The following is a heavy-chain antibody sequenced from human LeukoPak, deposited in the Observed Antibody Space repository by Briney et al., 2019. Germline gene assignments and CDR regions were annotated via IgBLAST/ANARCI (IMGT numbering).Heavy chain of an antibody. CDR3: AKWISSHIVASGYYYGMDV. J-gene: IGHJ6*04. Sequence: GGSLRLSCAASGFTVSCNYMSWVRQAPGKGLEWVSVIYSGGSTYYADSVKGRFTISRDNSKNTLYLQMNSLRAEDTAVYYCAKWISSHIVASGYYYGMDVWGKGTTVTVSS. V-gene: IGHV3-53*01. D-gene: IGHD2-21*01. CDR2: IYSGGST. CDR1: GFTVSCNY.